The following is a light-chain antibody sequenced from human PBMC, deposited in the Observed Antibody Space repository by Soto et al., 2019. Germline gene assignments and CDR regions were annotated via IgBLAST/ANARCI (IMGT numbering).Light chain of an antibody. CDR1: SRDVGGYNY. J-gene: IGLJ1*01. CDR3: SSYTSSSTYG. Sequence: QSALTQPASVSGSPGQSITISCTGTSRDVGGYNYVSWYQHHPGKAPKLMIYEVSNRPSGVSNRFSGSKSGNTASLTISGLQAEDEADYYCSSYTSSSTYGFGTGTKLTVL. V-gene: IGLV2-14*01. CDR2: EVS.